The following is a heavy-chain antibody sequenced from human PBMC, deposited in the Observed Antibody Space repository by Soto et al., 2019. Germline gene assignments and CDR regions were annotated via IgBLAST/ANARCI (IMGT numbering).Heavy chain of an antibody. J-gene: IGHJ6*02. V-gene: IGHV4-59*01. CDR2: IYYSGGT. CDR3: ARDASTGYCSSTSCYRGGGMDV. Sequence: KTSETLSLTCTVSGGSISSYYWSWIRQPPGKGLEWIGYIYYSGGTNYNPSLKSRVTISVDTSKNQFSLKLSSVTAADTAVYYCARDASTGYCSSTSCYRGGGMDVWGQGTTVTVSS. D-gene: IGHD2-2*01. CDR1: GGSISSYY.